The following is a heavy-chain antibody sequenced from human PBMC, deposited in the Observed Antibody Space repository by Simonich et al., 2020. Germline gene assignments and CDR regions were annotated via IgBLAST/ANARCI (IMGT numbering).Heavy chain of an antibody. Sequence: QVQLQQWGAGLLKPSETLSLTSAVYGVSFRGYYWSQNRQPPGKGLEWIGEINHSGSTNYNPSLKSRVTISVDPSKNQFSLKLSSVTAADTAVYYCARGLRVAAAGTAFQHWGQGTLVTVSS. J-gene: IGHJ1*01. V-gene: IGHV4-34*01. CDR3: ARGLRVAAAGTAFQH. D-gene: IGHD6-13*01. CDR1: GVSFRGYY. CDR2: INHSGST.